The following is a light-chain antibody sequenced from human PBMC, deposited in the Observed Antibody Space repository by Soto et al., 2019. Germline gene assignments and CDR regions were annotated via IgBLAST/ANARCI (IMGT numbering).Light chain of an antibody. Sequence: DIQMTQSPSSLSASVGDRVTITCRASQSISSYLNWYQQKPGKAPNVLIYAASSLQSGVPSRFSGCGSGTDFTLTISSLQPEDFATYYCQQSYNTPYTFGQGTKLEIK. CDR3: QQSYNTPYT. CDR1: QSISSY. J-gene: IGKJ2*01. CDR2: AAS. V-gene: IGKV1-39*01.